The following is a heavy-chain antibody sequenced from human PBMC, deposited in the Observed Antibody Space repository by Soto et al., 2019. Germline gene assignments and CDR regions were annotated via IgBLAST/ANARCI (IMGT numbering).Heavy chain of an antibody. V-gene: IGHV4-59*12. J-gene: IGHJ6*02. Sequence: SETLSLTCSVSGASIRSYYWSWFRQPPGKGLEWIGYIYDSGSTNYNPSLESRLTISVDTSKNQFSLILSSVTAADTAVYYCARDLGVVYGRLRGMDVWGQGTTVTVSS. D-gene: IGHD4-17*01. CDR2: IYDSGST. CDR3: ARDLGVVYGRLRGMDV. CDR1: GASIRSYY.